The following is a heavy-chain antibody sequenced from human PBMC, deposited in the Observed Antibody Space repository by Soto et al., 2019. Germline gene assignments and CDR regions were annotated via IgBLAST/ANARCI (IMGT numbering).Heavy chain of an antibody. CDR3: AKDRAIAPTITPWDNWFDP. CDR1: GFSFSTYG. D-gene: IGHD3-3*01. CDR2: ISSDGSDK. V-gene: IGHV3-30*18. J-gene: IGHJ5*02. Sequence: VGSLRLSCVASGFSFSTYGMHWVRQAPGKGLEWVAVISSDGSDKYYAHSVRGRFTISRDNSKSTLYLQMNSLRVEDTAVYSCAKDRAIAPTITPWDNWFDPWGQGTLLTVSS.